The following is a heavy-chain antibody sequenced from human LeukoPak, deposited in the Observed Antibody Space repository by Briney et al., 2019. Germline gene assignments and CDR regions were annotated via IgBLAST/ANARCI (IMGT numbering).Heavy chain of an antibody. CDR1: GGTFSSYA. Sequence: SSVKVSCKASGGTFSSYAISWVRQAPGHGLEWMGRIIPIFGTANYAQKCQGRVTITTDESTSTAYMELSSLRSEDTAVYYCARSIAAAGPFDYWGQGTLVTVSS. V-gene: IGHV1-69*05. J-gene: IGHJ4*02. CDR3: ARSIAAAGPFDY. CDR2: IIPIFGTA. D-gene: IGHD6-13*01.